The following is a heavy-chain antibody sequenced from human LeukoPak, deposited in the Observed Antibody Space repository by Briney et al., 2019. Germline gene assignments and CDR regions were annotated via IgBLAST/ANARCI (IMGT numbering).Heavy chain of an antibody. J-gene: IGHJ4*02. CDR2: ISFDGSHK. D-gene: IGHD2-2*01. CDR1: GFTFSSYS. CDR3: ARVHDMYQLLFDY. V-gene: IGHV3-30-3*01. Sequence: GGSLRLSCAASGFTFSSYSMHWVRQAPGTGLEWVAFISFDGSHKYYADSVKGRFTISRDNSKNTLYLQMNSPRAEDTAVYYCARVHDMYQLLFDYWGQGTLVTVSS.